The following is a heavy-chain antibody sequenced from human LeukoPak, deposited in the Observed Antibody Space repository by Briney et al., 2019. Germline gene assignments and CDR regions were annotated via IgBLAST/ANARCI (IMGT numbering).Heavy chain of an antibody. Sequence: SETLSLTCAVYGGSFSGYYWSWVRQPPGKGLEWIGYIYYSGSTNYNPSLKSRVTISVDTSKNQFSLKLSSVTAADTAVYYCARDRLSDSDILTGYPTPYYYYGMDVWGQGTTVTVSS. CDR1: GGSFSGYY. V-gene: IGHV4-59*01. CDR2: IYYSGST. CDR3: ARDRLSDSDILTGYPTPYYYYGMDV. D-gene: IGHD3-9*01. J-gene: IGHJ6*02.